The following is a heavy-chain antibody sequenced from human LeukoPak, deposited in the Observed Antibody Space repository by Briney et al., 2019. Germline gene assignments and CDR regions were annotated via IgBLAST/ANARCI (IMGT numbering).Heavy chain of an antibody. CDR3: ARASRIAVAGTGGAYYYYYYGMDV. J-gene: IGHJ6*02. CDR2: IGTAGDT. V-gene: IGHV3-13*01. D-gene: IGHD6-19*01. CDR1: GFTFSSYD. Sequence: GGSLRLSCAASGFTFSSYDMHWVRQATGKGLEWVSAIGTAGDTYYPGSMKGRFTISRENAKNSLCLQMNSLRAGDTAVYYCARASRIAVAGTGGAYYYYYYGMDVWGQGTTVTVSS.